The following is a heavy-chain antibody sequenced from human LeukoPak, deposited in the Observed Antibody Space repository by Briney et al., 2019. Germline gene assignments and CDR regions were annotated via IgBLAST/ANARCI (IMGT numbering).Heavy chain of an antibody. CDR3: LRGDSRDF. D-gene: IGHD3-22*01. Sequence: GGSLGLSCAACGFAFSTYTMNWARQAPGKGLEWVASTNSGGTTTHYAFSVKGRFTISRDNAQNVLYLQMNGLRGDDAALYYCLRGDSRDFWGQGTLVIVSS. CDR1: GFAFSTYT. CDR2: TNSGGTTT. V-gene: IGHV3-21*06. J-gene: IGHJ4*02.